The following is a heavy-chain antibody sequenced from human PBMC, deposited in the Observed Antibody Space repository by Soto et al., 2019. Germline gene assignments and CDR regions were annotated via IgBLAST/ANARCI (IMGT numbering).Heavy chain of an antibody. Sequence: KTSETLSLTCTVSGGSVSSTNHYWGWIRQSPGKGLEWIGDIYYSGMTRYNPSLKSRVTISVDTSKNQFSLRLSSVTAADTAVYYCARHGYYYDSTGYYYFVWGQGTLVTVSS. CDR2: IYYSGMT. CDR1: GGSVSSTNHY. CDR3: ARHGYYYDSTGYYYFV. J-gene: IGHJ4*02. V-gene: IGHV4-39*01. D-gene: IGHD3-22*01.